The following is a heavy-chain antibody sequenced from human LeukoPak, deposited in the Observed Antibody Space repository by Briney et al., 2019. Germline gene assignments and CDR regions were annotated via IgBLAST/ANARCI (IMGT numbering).Heavy chain of an antibody. D-gene: IGHD6-13*01. CDR1: GFTFSSYS. V-gene: IGHV3-21*01. CDR2: ISSSSSYI. Sequence: GGSLRLSCAASGFTFSSYSMNWVRQAPGKGLEWVSSISSSSSYIYYADSVKGRFTISRDNAKNSLYLQMNSLRAEDTAVYYCARRIAAAGTDYWGRGTLVTVSS. CDR3: ARRIAAAGTDY. J-gene: IGHJ4*02.